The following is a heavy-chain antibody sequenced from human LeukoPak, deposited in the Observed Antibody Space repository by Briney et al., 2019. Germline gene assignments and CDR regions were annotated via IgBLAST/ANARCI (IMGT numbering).Heavy chain of an antibody. CDR3: ARDRPGRHCSSTRCFTASPFDP. D-gene: IGHD2-2*02. CDR1: GYTFTSYD. J-gene: IGHJ5*02. Sequence: ASVKVSCKASGYTFTSYDINWVRQATGQGLEWMGWMNPNSGNTGYAQKFQGRVTITADESTSTAYLELSSLRSEDTAVYYCARDRPGRHCSSTRCFTASPFDPWVQGTLVTVSS. V-gene: IGHV1-8*01. CDR2: MNPNSGNT.